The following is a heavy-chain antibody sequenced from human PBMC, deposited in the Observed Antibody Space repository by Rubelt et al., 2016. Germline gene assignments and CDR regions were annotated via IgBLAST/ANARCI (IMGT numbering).Heavy chain of an antibody. D-gene: IGHD3-3*01. Sequence: GKGLVWVSRINSDGSSTSYADSVKGRFTISRDNAKNTLYLQMNSLRAEDTAVYYCTRDSFWNNYYYGMDVWGQGTTVTVSS. CDR3: TRDSFWNNYYYGMDV. CDR2: INSDGSST. J-gene: IGHJ6*02. V-gene: IGHV3-74*01.